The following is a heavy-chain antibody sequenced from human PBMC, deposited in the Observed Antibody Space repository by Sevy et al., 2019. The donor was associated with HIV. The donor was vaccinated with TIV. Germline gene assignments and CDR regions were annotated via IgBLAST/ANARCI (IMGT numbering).Heavy chain of an antibody. CDR1: GDTFTRHY. J-gene: IGHJ4*02. CDR3: VRADPAQHFDS. V-gene: IGHV1-46*01. Sequence: AAVKVSCKASGDTFTRHYMHWVRQAPRQGLEWMGIIDPSGDNANYTTKFQGRLTMTRDMSTSTAYMELSSLRSEDMAVYYCVRADPAQHFDSWGQGTLVTVSS. CDR2: IDPSGDNA.